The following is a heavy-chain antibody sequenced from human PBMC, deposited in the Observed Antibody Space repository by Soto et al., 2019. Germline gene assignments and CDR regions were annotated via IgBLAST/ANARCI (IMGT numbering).Heavy chain of an antibody. Sequence: QITLKESGPTLVKPTQTLTLTCTFSGFSLSTSGVGVGWIRQPPGKALEWLALIYWDDDKRYSPSLTSRLTITKDNYKNQVVLTMTNMDPVDTATYYCAHVLGVVANYGMDVWGQGTTVTVSS. CDR3: AHVLGVVANYGMDV. CDR2: IYWDDDK. J-gene: IGHJ6*02. CDR1: GFSLSTSGVG. D-gene: IGHD2-15*01. V-gene: IGHV2-5*02.